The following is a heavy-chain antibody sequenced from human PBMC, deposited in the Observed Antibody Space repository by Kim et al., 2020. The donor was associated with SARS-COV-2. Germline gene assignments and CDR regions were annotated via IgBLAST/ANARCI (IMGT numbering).Heavy chain of an antibody. CDR3: ASLYSSSSEVFDY. Sequence: SETLSLTCTVSGGSISSYYWSWIRQPPGKGLEWIGYIYYSGSTNYNPSLKSRVTISVDTSKNQFSLKLSSVTAADTAVYYCASLYSSSSEVFDYWGQGTLVTVSS. J-gene: IGHJ4*02. CDR2: IYYSGST. CDR1: GGSISSYY. V-gene: IGHV4-59*08. D-gene: IGHD6-6*01.